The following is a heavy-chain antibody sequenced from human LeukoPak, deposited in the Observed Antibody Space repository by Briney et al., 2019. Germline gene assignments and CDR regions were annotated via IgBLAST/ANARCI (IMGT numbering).Heavy chain of an antibody. V-gene: IGHV4-4*07. Sequence: SETLSLTCTVSGGSIGSYYWSWIRQPAGKGLEWIGRIYTSGSTNYNPSLKSRVTISADTSKNQFSLKLSSVTAADTAVYYCARGYCSGGSCADYWGQGTLVTVSS. CDR2: IYTSGST. D-gene: IGHD2-15*01. J-gene: IGHJ4*02. CDR3: ARGYCSGGSCADY. CDR1: GGSIGSYY.